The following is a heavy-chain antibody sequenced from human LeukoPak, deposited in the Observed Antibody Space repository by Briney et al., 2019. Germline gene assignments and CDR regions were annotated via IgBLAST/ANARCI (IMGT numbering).Heavy chain of an antibody. V-gene: IGHV1-18*01. D-gene: IGHD6-13*01. Sequence: AASVKVSCKASGYTFSNYAINWVRQAPGQGLEWMGWISTYNGNTNYAQKLQDRVTMTTDTSTSTAYMELRSLRSDDTAMYYCAREGIRIAAAGTIDYWGQGTLVTVSS. CDR2: ISTYNGNT. J-gene: IGHJ4*02. CDR1: GYTFSNYA. CDR3: AREGIRIAAAGTIDY.